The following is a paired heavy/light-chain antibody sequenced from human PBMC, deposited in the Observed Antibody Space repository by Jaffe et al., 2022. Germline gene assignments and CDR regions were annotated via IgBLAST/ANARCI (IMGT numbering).Light chain of an antibody. J-gene: IGLJ1*01. Sequence: QSALTQPPSASGSPGQSVTISCTGTSSDVGDYNYVSWYQQHPGKAPKLMIFEVSKRPSGVPDRFSGSKSGNTASLTVSGLQAEDEADYYCSSYAGISNYYLFGSGTRVTVL. V-gene: IGLV2-8*01. CDR3: SSYAGISNYYL. CDR2: EVS. CDR1: SSDVGDYNY.
Heavy chain of an antibody. J-gene: IGHJ4*02. CDR3: VRDGSVWYYDY. CDR2: ISDRGRGYKT. CDR1: GFTFSSYE. D-gene: IGHD6-19*01. Sequence: EVQLVESGGGLVQPGGSLRLSCAASGFTFSSYEMNWVRQAPGKGLEWVSYISDRGRGYKTYYPDSVRGRFTISRDDARNSLYLQMNSLRVEDTAIYYCVRDGSVWYYDYWGQGTLVTVSS. V-gene: IGHV3-48*03.